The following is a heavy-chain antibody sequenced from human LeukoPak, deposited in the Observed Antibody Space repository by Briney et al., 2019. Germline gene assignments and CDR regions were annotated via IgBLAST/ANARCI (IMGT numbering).Heavy chain of an antibody. J-gene: IGHJ4*02. CDR3: ARGSLDYVWGSYRYTEGIDY. CDR2: ISAYNGNT. V-gene: IGHV1-18*01. Sequence: ASVKVSCKASGYTFTSYGISWVRQAPGQGLEWMGWISAYNGNTNYAEKLQGRVTMTTGTSTSTAYMELRSLRSDDTAVYYCARGSLDYVWGSYRYTEGIDYWGQGTLVTVSS. CDR1: GYTFTSYG. D-gene: IGHD3-16*02.